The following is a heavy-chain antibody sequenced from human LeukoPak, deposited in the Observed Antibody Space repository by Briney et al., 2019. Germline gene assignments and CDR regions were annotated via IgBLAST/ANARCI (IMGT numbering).Heavy chain of an antibody. J-gene: IGHJ4*02. D-gene: IGHD3-3*01. CDR1: GFTSSDYY. V-gene: IGHV3-11*01. CDR2: MSSSGSVI. CDR3: ARSRSGQY. Sequence: EPGGSLRLSCSASGFTSSDYYMSWIRQAPGKGLEWVSYMSSSGSVIYYADSVKGRFTISRDNAKNSLYLQMNNLRVEDTAMYYCARSRSGQYWGQGTLVTVSS.